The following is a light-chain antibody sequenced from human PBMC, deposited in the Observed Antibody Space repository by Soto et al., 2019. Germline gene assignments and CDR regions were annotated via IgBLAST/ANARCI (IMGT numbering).Light chain of an antibody. V-gene: IGKV3-20*01. CDR1: HTISSSY. J-gene: IGKJ5*01. CDR2: GIS. CDR3: QQYTGPPTT. Sequence: EIVLTQSPGTLSLSPGERATLSCRASHTISSSYLAWYQQKPGQAPRLLMYGISRRATGIPDRFSGSGSGTDFTLTITRLEPEDFAVYYCQQYTGPPTTFGQGTRLEIK.